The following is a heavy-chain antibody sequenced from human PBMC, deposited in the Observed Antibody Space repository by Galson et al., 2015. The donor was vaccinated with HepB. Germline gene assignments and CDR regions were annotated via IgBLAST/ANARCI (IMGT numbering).Heavy chain of an antibody. V-gene: IGHV3-7*01. Sequence: SLRLSCAASEFTFSSSWMTWVRQAPGKGLEWVANIKEDGSEKNYVDSVKGRFTISRDNAKNSLYLQMNSLRAEDTAVYYCARDGSYYDSSDYYYDAFDIWGQGTMVTVSS. CDR2: IKEDGSEK. D-gene: IGHD3-22*01. CDR3: ARDGSYYDSSDYYYDAFDI. J-gene: IGHJ3*02. CDR1: EFTFSSSW.